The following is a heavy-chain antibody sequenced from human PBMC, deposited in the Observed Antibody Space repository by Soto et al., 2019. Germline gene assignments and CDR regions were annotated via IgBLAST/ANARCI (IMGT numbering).Heavy chain of an antibody. CDR2: INAGNGNT. CDR3: ARVPGVGVPPLQH. CDR1: GYTFTSYA. D-gene: IGHD1-26*01. V-gene: IGHV1-3*01. J-gene: IGHJ1*01. Sequence: GASVKVSCKASGYTFTSYAMHWVRQAPGQRLEWMGWINAGNGNTKYSQKFQGRVTITRDTSASTAYMELSSLRSEDTAVYYCARVPGVGVPPLQHWGQGTLVTVSS.